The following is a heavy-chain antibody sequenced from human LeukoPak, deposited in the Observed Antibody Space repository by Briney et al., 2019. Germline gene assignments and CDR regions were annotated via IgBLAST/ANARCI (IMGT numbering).Heavy chain of an antibody. D-gene: IGHD5-18*01. J-gene: IGHJ4*02. CDR1: GYTFTSYY. V-gene: IGHV1-46*01. CDR3: ARASRGRAMVYYFDY. Sequence: ASVKVSCKASGYTFTSYYMHWVRQAPGQGLEWMGIINPSGGSTSYAQKFQGRVTMTRDTSTSTVYMELSSLRSEDTAVYYCARASRGRAMVYYFDYWGQGTLVTVSS. CDR2: INPSGGST.